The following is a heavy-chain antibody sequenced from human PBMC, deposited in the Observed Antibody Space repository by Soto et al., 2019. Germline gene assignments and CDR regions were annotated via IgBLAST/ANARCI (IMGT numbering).Heavy chain of an antibody. D-gene: IGHD3-16*02. CDR1: GGSISSYY. CDR3: ARLSFYYYGMDV. CDR2: IYYSGST. J-gene: IGHJ6*02. V-gene: IGHV4-59*08. Sequence: SETLSLTCTVSGGSISSYYWSWIRQPPGKGLEWIGYIYYSGSTYYNPSLKSRVTISVDTSKNQFSLKLSSVTAADTAVYYCARLSFYYYGMDVWGQGTTVTVSS.